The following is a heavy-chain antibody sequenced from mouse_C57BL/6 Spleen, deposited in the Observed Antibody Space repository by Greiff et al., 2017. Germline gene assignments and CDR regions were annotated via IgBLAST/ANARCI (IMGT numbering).Heavy chain of an antibody. CDR3: ARPGDGNYFDY. V-gene: IGHV1-59*01. J-gene: IGHJ2*01. Sequence: QVQLQHSGAELVRPGTSVKLSCEASGYTFPSYWMHWVKQRPGQGLEWIGVIEPSDSYTKYNQKFKGKATLTVDTSSSTAYMQLSSLTSEDSAVYYCARPGDGNYFDYWGQGTTLTVSS. CDR2: IEPSDSYT. CDR1: GYTFPSYW. D-gene: IGHD2-3*01.